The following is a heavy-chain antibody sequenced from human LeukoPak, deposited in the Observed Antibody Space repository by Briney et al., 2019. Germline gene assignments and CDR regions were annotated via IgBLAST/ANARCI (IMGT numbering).Heavy chain of an antibody. CDR1: GYTFTSYY. V-gene: IGHV1-46*04. CDR2: INPSVGST. D-gene: IGHD3-16*01. J-gene: IGHJ4*02. CDR3: ARAPANYGIDDY. Sequence: SVKVSCKASGYTFTSYYMHWVRQAPGQGLEWVGIINPSVGSTSYAPKLQGRVTMTRDTSTNTVYMELSSLRSEDTAVYYCARAPANYGIDDYWGQGTLVTVSS.